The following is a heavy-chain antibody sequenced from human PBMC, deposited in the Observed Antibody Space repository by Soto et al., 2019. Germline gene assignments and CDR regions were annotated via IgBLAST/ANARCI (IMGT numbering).Heavy chain of an antibody. V-gene: IGHV3-74*01. D-gene: IGHD3-10*01. J-gene: IGHJ4*03. Sequence: GSLRLSCTVSGFTFSSYWMHWVRQAPGKGLVWVSRIKPDGSSTCYADSVKGRFTISRDNATNTLYLQMISLRDEDNAVYYCARIVPFRGLIRAFDIWGQGTVVTVSS. CDR1: GFTFSSYW. CDR2: IKPDGSST. CDR3: ARIVPFRGLIRAFDI.